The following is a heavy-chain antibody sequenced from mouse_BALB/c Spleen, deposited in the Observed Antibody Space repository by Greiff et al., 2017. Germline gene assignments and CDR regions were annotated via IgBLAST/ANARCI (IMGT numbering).Heavy chain of an antibody. D-gene: IGHD1-1*01. V-gene: IGHV5-17*02. CDR1: GFTFSSFG. J-gene: IGHJ4*01. CDR2: ISSGSSTI. CDR3: ARFTTVVPMDY. Sequence: EVQRVESGGGLVQPGGSRKLSCAASGFTFSSFGMHWVRQAPEKGLEWVAYISSGSSTIYYADTVKGRFTISRDNPKNTLFLQMTSLRSEDTAMYYCARFTTVVPMDYWGQGTSVTVSS.